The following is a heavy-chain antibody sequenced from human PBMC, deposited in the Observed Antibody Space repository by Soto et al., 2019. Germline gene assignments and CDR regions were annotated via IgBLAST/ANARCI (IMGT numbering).Heavy chain of an antibody. Sequence: PGGSLRLSCAASGFTFSSYAMSWVRQAPGKGLEWVSAISGSGGSTYYADSVKGRFTISRDNFKSSLYLQMSNLRAEDTAIYYCAKGKISTTTYTSFDSWGQGTLVTVSS. V-gene: IGHV3-23*01. CDR2: ISGSGGST. CDR3: AKGKISTTTYTSFDS. CDR1: GFTFSSYA. J-gene: IGHJ5*01. D-gene: IGHD1-26*01.